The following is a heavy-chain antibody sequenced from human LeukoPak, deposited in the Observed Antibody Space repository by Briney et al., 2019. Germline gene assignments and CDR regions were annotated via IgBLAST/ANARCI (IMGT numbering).Heavy chain of an antibody. D-gene: IGHD4-17*01. CDR2: IYYSGST. V-gene: IGHV4-59*08. Sequence: SETLSLTCTVSGGSISSYYWSWLRQPPGKGLEWIGYIYYSGSTSYNPSLKSRVTISVDTSKNQFSLKLSSVTAADTAVYYCARHTVTVYYFDYWGQGTLVTVSS. J-gene: IGHJ4*02. CDR1: GGSISSYY. CDR3: ARHTVTVYYFDY.